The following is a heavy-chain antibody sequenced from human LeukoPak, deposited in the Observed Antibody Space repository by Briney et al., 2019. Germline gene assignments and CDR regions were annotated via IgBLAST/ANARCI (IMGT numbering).Heavy chain of an antibody. CDR2: ISYDGSNK. V-gene: IGHV3-30-3*01. CDR3: ARDREDDSSGYYYDY. CDR1: GFTFSSYA. J-gene: IGHJ4*02. Sequence: GGSLRLSCAASGFTFSSYAMHWVRQAPGKGLEWVAVISYDGSNKYYADSVKGRFTISRDNSKTTLYLQMNSLRAEDTAVYYGARDREDDSSGYYYDYWGQGTLVTVSS. D-gene: IGHD3-22*01.